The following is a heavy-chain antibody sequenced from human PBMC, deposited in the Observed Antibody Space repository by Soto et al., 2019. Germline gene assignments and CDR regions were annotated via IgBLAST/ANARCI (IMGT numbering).Heavy chain of an antibody. CDR2: MWYDGSNK. D-gene: IGHD5-18*01. Sequence: PGGSLRLSCAASGFTFSSYGMHWVRQAPGKGLEWVAVMWYDGSNKYYAGSVKGRFTISRDNSKNTLYLQMNSLRAEDTAVYYCARVFDTAMAPPLWSWNYYYGMDVWGQGTTVTVSS. CDR3: ARVFDTAMAPPLWSWNYYYGMDV. J-gene: IGHJ6*02. CDR1: GFTFSSYG. V-gene: IGHV3-33*01.